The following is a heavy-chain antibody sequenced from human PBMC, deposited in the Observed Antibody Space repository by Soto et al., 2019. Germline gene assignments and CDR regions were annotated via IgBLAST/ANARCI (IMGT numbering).Heavy chain of an antibody. V-gene: IGHV1-69*13. Sequence: ASVKVSCKASGGTFSSYAISWVRQAPGQGLEWMGGIIPLIGTANYAQKFQGRVTITAGESTSTAYMELSSLRSEDTAVYYCARVELTCLGGESAFDIWGQGTMVTVSS. J-gene: IGHJ3*02. CDR2: IIPLIGTA. CDR1: GGTFSSYA. CDR3: ARVELTCLGGESAFDI. D-gene: IGHD3-16*02.